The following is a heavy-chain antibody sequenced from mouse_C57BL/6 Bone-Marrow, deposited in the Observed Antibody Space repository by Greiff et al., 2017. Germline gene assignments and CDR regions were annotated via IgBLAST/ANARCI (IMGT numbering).Heavy chain of an antibody. CDR1: GYTFTDYY. CDR2: INPNNGGT. D-gene: IGHD1-1*01. Sequence: VQLQQSGPELVKPGASVKISCKASGYTFTDYYMNWVKQSHGKSLEWIGDINPNNGGTSYNQKFKGKATLTVDKSSSTAYMELRSLTSEDSAVYYCARRGTVVRDYFDYWGRGTTLTVSS. CDR3: ARRGTVVRDYFDY. J-gene: IGHJ2*01. V-gene: IGHV1-26*01.